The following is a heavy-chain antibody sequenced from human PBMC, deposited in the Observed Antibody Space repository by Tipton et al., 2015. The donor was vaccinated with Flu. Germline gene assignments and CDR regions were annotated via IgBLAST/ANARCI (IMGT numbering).Heavy chain of an antibody. Sequence: LRLSCTVSGGSISSGSDYWSWIRQLAGKGLEWIGHAYITGSTNYNPSLRSRVTISIDTSKNQFSLKLSSVTAADTAVYYCASITMIRGNYYFGMDVWGQGTTVTVSS. CDR2: AYITGST. CDR3: ASITMIRGNYYFGMDV. J-gene: IGHJ6*02. CDR1: GGSISSGSDY. D-gene: IGHD3-10*01. V-gene: IGHV4-61*09.